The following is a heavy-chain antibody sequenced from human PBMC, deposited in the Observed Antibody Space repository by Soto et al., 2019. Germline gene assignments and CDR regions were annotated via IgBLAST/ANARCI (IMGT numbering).Heavy chain of an antibody. V-gene: IGHV4-59*01. J-gene: IGHJ4*02. CDR1: GGSISSNY. CDR2: VYNSGST. CDR3: ARYRREAVAGYTLDN. D-gene: IGHD6-13*01. Sequence: SETLSLSCTVSGGSISSNYWTWIRQPPGKGLEWIGYVYNSGSTNYNPSLKSRVTISEDTSKSQFSLKVNSMTAADTAVYYCARYRREAVAGYTLDNWGQGILVTVSS.